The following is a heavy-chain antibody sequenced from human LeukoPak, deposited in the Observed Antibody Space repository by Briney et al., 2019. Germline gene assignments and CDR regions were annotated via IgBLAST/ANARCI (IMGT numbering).Heavy chain of an antibody. CDR1: GGSISSHY. J-gene: IGHJ4*02. CDR2: IYYSGST. Sequence: SETLSLTCTVSGGSISSHYWSWIRQPPGKGLEWIGYIYYSGSTNYNPSLKSRVTMSVDTSKNQFSLKLSSVTAADTAVYYCARVRVVTFTYFDYWGQGTLVTVSS. D-gene: IGHD2-21*02. CDR3: ARVRVVTFTYFDY. V-gene: IGHV4-59*11.